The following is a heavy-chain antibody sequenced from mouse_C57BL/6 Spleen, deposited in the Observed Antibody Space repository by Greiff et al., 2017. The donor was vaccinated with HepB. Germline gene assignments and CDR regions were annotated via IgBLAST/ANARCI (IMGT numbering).Heavy chain of an antibody. J-gene: IGHJ3*01. CDR1: GYTFTSYG. CDR2: IYPRSGNT. CDR3: AREKTAQASSFAY. D-gene: IGHD3-2*02. Sequence: VQLVESGAELARPGASVKLSCKASGYTFTSYGISWVKQRTGQGLEWIGEIYPRSGNTYYNEKFKGKATLTADKSSSTAYMELRSLTSEVSAVYFCAREKTAQASSFAYWGQGTLVTVSA. V-gene: IGHV1-81*01.